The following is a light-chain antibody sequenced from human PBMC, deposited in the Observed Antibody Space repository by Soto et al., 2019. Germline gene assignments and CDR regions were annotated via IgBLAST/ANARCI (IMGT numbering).Light chain of an antibody. CDR1: SSHIGSSNL. J-gene: IGLJ1*01. CDR2: EGN. Sequence: QSVLTQPASVSGSPGQSITISCTASSSHIGSSNLVSWYQHHSGKAPKLIIYEGNKRPSGVSNRFSGSKSGTTASLTISGLQAEDERTYYCCSYAGSSPLYVFGAGTKVTVL. CDR3: CSYAGSSPLYV. V-gene: IGLV2-23*01.